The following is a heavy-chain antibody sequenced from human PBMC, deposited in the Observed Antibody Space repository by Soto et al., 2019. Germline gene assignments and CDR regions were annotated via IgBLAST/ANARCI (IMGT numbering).Heavy chain of an antibody. CDR1: GDSVSSNSAA. V-gene: IGHV6-1*01. D-gene: IGHD2-21*02. CDR3: ARDDAPTAPSTFDY. J-gene: IGHJ4*02. Sequence: SQTLSLTCAISGDSVSSNSAAWSWIRQSPSRGLEWLGRTYYRSKWYNDYAVSVKSRITINPDTSKNQFSLQLKFVTPEDTAVYYCARDDAPTAPSTFDYWGQGALVTVSS. CDR2: TYYRSKWYN.